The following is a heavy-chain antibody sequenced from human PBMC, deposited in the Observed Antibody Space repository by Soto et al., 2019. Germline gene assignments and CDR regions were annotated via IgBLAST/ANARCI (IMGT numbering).Heavy chain of an antibody. V-gene: IGHV5-51*01. Sequence: GELLKISCKGSGYSFTSYWIGWVRQMPGKGLEWMGIIYPGDSDTRYSPSFQGQVTISADKSISAAYLQWSSLKASDTAMYYCARRYDSSGYYSNDAFDIWGQGTMVTVSS. CDR1: GYSFTSYW. J-gene: IGHJ3*02. CDR2: IYPGDSDT. CDR3: ARRYDSSGYYSNDAFDI. D-gene: IGHD3-22*01.